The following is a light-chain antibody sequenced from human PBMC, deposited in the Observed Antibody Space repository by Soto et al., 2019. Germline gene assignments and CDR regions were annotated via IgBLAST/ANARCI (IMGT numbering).Light chain of an antibody. V-gene: IGLV2-8*01. J-gene: IGLJ3*02. Sequence: QAVVTQPPSASGSPGQSVTISCTGTSSDVGGYNYVSWYQQYPGKAPKLMIYEVNKRPSGVPDRFSGSKSGNTASLTVSGLQAEDEADYYCTSYAGSNNLGVFGGGTKVTVL. CDR2: EVN. CDR3: TSYAGSNNLGV. CDR1: SSDVGGYNY.